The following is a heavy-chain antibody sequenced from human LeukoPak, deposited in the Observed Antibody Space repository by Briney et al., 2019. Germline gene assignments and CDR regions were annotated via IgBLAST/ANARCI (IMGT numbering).Heavy chain of an antibody. CDR1: GFTFSSYW. CDR3: ARRLAAASCDY. J-gene: IGHJ4*02. CDR2: INSDGSST. Sequence: PGGSLRLTCAASGFTFSSYWMHWVRQAPGKGLVWVSRINSDGSSTSYADSVKGRFTISRDNAKNTLYLQMNRLRAEDTAVYYCARRLAAASCDYWGQGALVTVSS. D-gene: IGHD6-13*01. V-gene: IGHV3-74*01.